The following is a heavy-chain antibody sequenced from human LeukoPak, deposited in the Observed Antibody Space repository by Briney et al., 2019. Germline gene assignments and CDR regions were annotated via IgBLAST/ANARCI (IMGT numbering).Heavy chain of an antibody. CDR2: IYYSGNT. D-gene: IGHD2-21*01. Sequence: PSETLSLTCTVSGGSISSGDYYWSWIRQPPGKGLEWIGYIYYSGNTYYNPSLKSRVTISLDTSKKRLSLKVSSVTAADTAVYYCARVRGGVVDHWGQGTLVTVSS. CDR3: ARVRGGVVDH. J-gene: IGHJ4*02. V-gene: IGHV4-30-4*01. CDR1: GGSISSGDYY.